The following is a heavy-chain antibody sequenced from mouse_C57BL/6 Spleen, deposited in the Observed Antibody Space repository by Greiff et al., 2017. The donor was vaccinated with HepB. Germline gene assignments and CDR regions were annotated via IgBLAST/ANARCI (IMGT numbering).Heavy chain of an antibody. J-gene: IGHJ2*01. V-gene: IGHV1-55*01. CDR1: GYTFTSYW. CDR2: IYPGSGST. D-gene: IGHD1-1*01. Sequence: VQLQQPGAELVKPGASVKMSCKASGYTFTSYWITWVKQRPGQGLEWIGDIYPGSGSTNYNEKFKSKATLTVDTSSSTAYMQLSSLTSEDSAVYYCARSNPFITTVVAPLDYWGQGTTLTVSS. CDR3: ARSNPFITTVVAPLDY.